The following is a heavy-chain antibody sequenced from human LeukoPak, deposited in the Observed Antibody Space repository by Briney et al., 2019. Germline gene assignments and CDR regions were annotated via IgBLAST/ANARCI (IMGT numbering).Heavy chain of an antibody. CDR2: IYYSGGT. D-gene: IGHD5-12*01. V-gene: IGHV4-39*01. J-gene: IGHJ3*02. CDR3: ARGGATIPFDI. CDR1: GGSISSSSYY. Sequence: SETLSLTCTVSGGSISSSSYYWGWIRQPPGKGLEWIGSIYYSGGTYYNPSLKSRVTISVDTSKNQFSLKLSSVTAADTAVYYCARGGATIPFDIWGQGTMVTVSS.